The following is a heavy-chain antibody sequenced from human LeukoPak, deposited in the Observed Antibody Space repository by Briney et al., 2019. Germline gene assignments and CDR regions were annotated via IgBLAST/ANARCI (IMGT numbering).Heavy chain of an antibody. V-gene: IGHV4-39*01. CDR2: IYYSGST. CDR3: ASLKVEDDAFDI. CDR1: GGSISSSSYY. Sequence: PSETLSLTCTVSGGSISSSSYYWGWIRQPPGEGLEWIGSIYYSGSTYYNPSLKSRVTISVDTSKNQFSLKLSSVTAADTAVYYCASLKVEDDAFDIWGQGTMVTVSS. J-gene: IGHJ3*02.